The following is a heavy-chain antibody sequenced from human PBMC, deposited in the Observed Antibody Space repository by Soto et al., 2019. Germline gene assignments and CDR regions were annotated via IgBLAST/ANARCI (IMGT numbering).Heavy chain of an antibody. Sequence: QVQLVQSGAEVKRPGASVKVSCRASGYTFTDYDMHWVRQAPGHGLEWMGWINPNSGGTNYAQNFQGWVTMTRDTSISTAYMELSRLRSDDTAVYYCARAQSFYFDYWGQGTLVTVSS. CDR1: GYTFTDYD. CDR3: ARAQSFYFDY. CDR2: INPNSGGT. J-gene: IGHJ4*02. V-gene: IGHV1-2*04.